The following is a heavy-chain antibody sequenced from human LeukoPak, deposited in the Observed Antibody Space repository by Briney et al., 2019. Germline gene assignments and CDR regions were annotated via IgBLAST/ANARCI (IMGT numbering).Heavy chain of an antibody. V-gene: IGHV4-59*01. CDR2: IYYRGST. J-gene: IGHJ4*02. D-gene: IGHD6-13*01. CDR1: GASISSYY. Sequence: SETLSLTCTVSGASISSYYWSWIRQPPGKGLEWIGYIYYRGSTHYNPSLKSRVTISVDTSKNQFSPKLSSVTAADTAVYYCASGPYPAAGADHQFDFWGQGTLVTVSS. CDR3: ASGPYPAAGADHQFDF.